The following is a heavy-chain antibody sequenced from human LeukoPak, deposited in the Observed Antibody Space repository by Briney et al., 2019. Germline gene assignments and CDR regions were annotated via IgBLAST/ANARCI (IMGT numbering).Heavy chain of an antibody. V-gene: IGHV3-21*01. Sequence: RPRGSLRLSCAASGFTFSSYSMNWVRQAPGKGLEWVSSISSSSSYIYYADSVKGRFTISRDNAKNSLYLQMNSLRAEDTAVYYCARGERGLYCSSTSCYPVLGGQGTLVTVSS. CDR2: ISSSSSYI. D-gene: IGHD2-2*01. CDR3: ARGERGLYCSSTSCYPVL. CDR1: GFTFSSYS. J-gene: IGHJ4*02.